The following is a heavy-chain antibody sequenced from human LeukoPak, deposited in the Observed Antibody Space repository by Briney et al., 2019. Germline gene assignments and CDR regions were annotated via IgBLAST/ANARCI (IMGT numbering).Heavy chain of an antibody. CDR3: ANDLTYYDIFGAFDI. CDR1: GFTFSSYG. Sequence: PGGSLRLSCAASGFTFSSYGMHWVRQAPGKGLEWVAVISYDGSNKYYADSVKGRFTISRYNSKNTLYLQMNSLRAEDTAVYYCANDLTYYDIFGAFDIWGQGTMVTVSS. D-gene: IGHD3-9*01. V-gene: IGHV3-30*18. CDR2: ISYDGSNK. J-gene: IGHJ3*02.